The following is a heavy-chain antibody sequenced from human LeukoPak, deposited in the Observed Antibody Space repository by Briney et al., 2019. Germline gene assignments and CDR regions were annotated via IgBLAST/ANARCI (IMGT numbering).Heavy chain of an antibody. J-gene: IGHJ5*02. CDR3: ARDQRVGQTVTTPMAWFDP. D-gene: IGHD4-17*01. Sequence: GGSLRLSCAASGFTFSSYSMNWVRQAPGKGLEWVSSISSNSSYIYYADSVKGRFTISRDNAKNSLYLQMNSLRAEDTAVYYCARDQRVGQTVTTPMAWFDPWGQGTLVTVSS. CDR2: ISSNSSYI. CDR1: GFTFSSYS. V-gene: IGHV3-21*01.